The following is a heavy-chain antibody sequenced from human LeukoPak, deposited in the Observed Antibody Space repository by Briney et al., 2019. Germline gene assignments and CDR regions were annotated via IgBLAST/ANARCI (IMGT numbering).Heavy chain of an antibody. CDR2: IYYSGST. Sequence: SETLSLTCTVSGGSISSGDYYWSWIRQPPGKGLEWIGYIYYSGSTYYNPSLKSRVTISVDTSKNQFSLRLSSVTAADTAVYYCAGEGEIAAAGTFRHWGQGTLVTVSS. CDR1: GGSISSGDYY. V-gene: IGHV4-30-4*08. D-gene: IGHD6-13*01. CDR3: AGEGEIAAAGTFRH. J-gene: IGHJ4*02.